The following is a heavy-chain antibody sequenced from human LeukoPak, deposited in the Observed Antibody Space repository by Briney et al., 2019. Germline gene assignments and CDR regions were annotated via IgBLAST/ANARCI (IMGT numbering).Heavy chain of an antibody. CDR3: ARAPRYCSSTSCYGENYYYYYGMDV. V-gene: IGHV3-30*04. Sequence: GGSLRLSCAASGFTFSSYAMHWVRQAPGKGLEWVAVISYDGSNKYYADSVKGRFTISRDNSKNTLCLQMNSLRAEDTAVYYCARAPRYCSSTSCYGENYYYYYGMDVWGQGTTVTVSS. J-gene: IGHJ6*02. CDR2: ISYDGSNK. CDR1: GFTFSSYA. D-gene: IGHD2-2*01.